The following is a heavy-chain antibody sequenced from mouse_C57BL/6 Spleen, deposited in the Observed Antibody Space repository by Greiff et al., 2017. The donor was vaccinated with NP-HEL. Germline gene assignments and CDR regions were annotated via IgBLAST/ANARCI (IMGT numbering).Heavy chain of an antibody. CDR1: GYTFTDYY. J-gene: IGHJ1*03. CDR2: INPNNGGT. CDR3: ARSDYDVRYFDV. D-gene: IGHD2-4*01. Sequence: EVQLQQSGPELVKPGASVKISCKASGYTFTDYYMNWVKQSHGKSLEWIGAINPNNGGTSYNQKIKGKATLTVDKSSSTAYMELRSLTSEDSAVYYGARSDYDVRYFDVWGTGTTVTVSA. V-gene: IGHV1-26*01.